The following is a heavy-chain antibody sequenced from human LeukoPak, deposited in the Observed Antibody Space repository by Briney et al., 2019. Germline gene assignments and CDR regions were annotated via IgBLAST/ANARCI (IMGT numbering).Heavy chain of an antibody. CDR2: ISSSGSTI. CDR3: ARSARLMKGVVEVTALDD. Sequence: GGSLRLSCAASGFTFSSYWMHWVRQAPGKGLEWVSYISSSGSTIYYADSVKGRFTISRDNAKNSLYLQMNSLRAEDTAVYYCARSARLMKGVVEVTALDDWGQGTLVTVSS. V-gene: IGHV3-48*04. J-gene: IGHJ4*02. CDR1: GFTFSSYW. D-gene: IGHD3-3*01.